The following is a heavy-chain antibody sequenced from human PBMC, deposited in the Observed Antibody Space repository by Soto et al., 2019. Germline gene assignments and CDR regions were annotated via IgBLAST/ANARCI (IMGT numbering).Heavy chain of an antibody. Sequence: QVQLVESGGGVVQPGRSLRLSCAASGFTFSSYGMHWVRQAPGKGLEWVAVIWYDGSNKYYADSVKGRFTISRDNSTNTLYLQMNSLRAEDTAVYYCARDHTPGGSYFDYWGQGTLVTVSS. J-gene: IGHJ4*02. D-gene: IGHD1-26*01. CDR2: IWYDGSNK. CDR1: GFTFSSYG. V-gene: IGHV3-33*01. CDR3: ARDHTPGGSYFDY.